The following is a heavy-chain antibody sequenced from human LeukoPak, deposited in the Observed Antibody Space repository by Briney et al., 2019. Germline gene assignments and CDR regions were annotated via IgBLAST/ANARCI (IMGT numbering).Heavy chain of an antibody. J-gene: IGHJ4*02. CDR1: GFTFSSYA. CDR3: AKKASSGYYYAFDY. V-gene: IGHV3-23*01. CDR2: ISNSGGSS. D-gene: IGHD3-22*01. Sequence: GGSLRLSCAASGFTFSSYAMSWVREGPGKGLEWVSAISNSGGSSYYADSVKGRFTISKDNSKNTLYLEMNSLSAEDTAVYYCAKKASSGYYYAFDYWGQGTLVTVSS.